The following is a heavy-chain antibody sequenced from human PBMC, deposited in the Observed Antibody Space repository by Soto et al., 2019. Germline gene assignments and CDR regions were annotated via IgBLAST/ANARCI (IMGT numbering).Heavy chain of an antibody. J-gene: IGHJ4*02. V-gene: IGHV3-23*01. CDR2: ISGSDGRT. D-gene: IGHD5-18*01. CDR1: GSTFSSYA. Sequence: LRLSCVASGSTFSSYAMSWVRQAPGKGLEWVSTISGSDGRTYSTDSVKGRFTISRDNSRNTAYLQMNSLRVEDTAVYYCAKGVSQYTPLALFDYWGRGTLVTVSS. CDR3: AKGVSQYTPLALFDY.